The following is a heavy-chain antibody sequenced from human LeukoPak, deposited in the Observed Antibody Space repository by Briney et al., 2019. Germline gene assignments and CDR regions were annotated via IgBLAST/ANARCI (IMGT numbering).Heavy chain of an antibody. CDR1: GFTFSDYY. J-gene: IGHJ4*02. V-gene: IGHV4-34*01. CDR2: INHSGST. CDR3: ARGPPLWSGYHYFDY. Sequence: PGGSLRLFCAASGFTFSDYYMSWIRQPPGKGLEWIGEINHSGSTNYNPSLKSRVTISVDTSKNQFSLKLSSVTAADTAVYYCARGPPLWSGYHYFDYWGQGTLVTVSS. D-gene: IGHD3-3*01.